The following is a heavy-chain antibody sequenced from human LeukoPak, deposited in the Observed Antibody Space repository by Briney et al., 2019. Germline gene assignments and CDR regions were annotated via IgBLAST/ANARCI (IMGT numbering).Heavy chain of an antibody. CDR3: AKEEKYYDYVWGSYRSYYFDY. CDR2: ISGSGGST. D-gene: IGHD3-16*02. V-gene: IGHV3-23*01. Sequence: PGGSLRLSCAASGFTFSSYAMSWVRQAPGKGLEWVSAISGSGGSTYYADSVKGRFTISRDNSKNTLYLQMNSLRAEDTAVYYCAKEEKYYDYVWGSYRSYYFDYWGQGTLVTVSS. CDR1: GFTFSSYA. J-gene: IGHJ4*02.